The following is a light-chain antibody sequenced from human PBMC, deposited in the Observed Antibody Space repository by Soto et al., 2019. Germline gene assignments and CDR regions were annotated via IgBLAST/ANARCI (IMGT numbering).Light chain of an antibody. CDR3: SSFTVMNTQV. Sequence: QSALTQPASVSVFPGQSVTISCIGTSSDVGAYNYVSWYQQHPGKAPKLIIFDVNHRPSGISNRFSGSKSGNTASLTVSGLQADDEADYYCSSFTVMNTQVFGGGTKLTVL. J-gene: IGLJ2*01. CDR1: SSDVGAYNY. V-gene: IGLV2-14*03. CDR2: DVN.